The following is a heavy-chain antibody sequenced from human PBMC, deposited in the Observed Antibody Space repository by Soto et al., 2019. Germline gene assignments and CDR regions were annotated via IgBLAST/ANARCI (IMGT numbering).Heavy chain of an antibody. CDR1: GFIFSNFG. Sequence: QLVESGGAVVQPGKSLRLSCSASGFIFSNFGMYWVRQAPGKGLEWVAVVWYDGSTKYYGDSVKGRFTISRDNSKNMVYLQMDSLGVDDTAVYYCAREFSLALHFWGQGSLVTVSS. CDR2: VWYDGSTK. J-gene: IGHJ4*02. CDR3: AREFSLALHF. V-gene: IGHV3-33*01. D-gene: IGHD3-16*01.